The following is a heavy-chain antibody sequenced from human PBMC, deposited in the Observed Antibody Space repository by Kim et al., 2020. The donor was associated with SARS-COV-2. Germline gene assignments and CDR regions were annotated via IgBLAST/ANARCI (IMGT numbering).Heavy chain of an antibody. D-gene: IGHD5-18*01. CDR2: INHSGST. V-gene: IGHV4-34*01. Sequence: SETLSLTCAVYGGSFSGYYWSWIRQPPGKGLEWIGEINHSGSTNYNPSLKSRVTISVDTSKNQFSLKLSSVTAADTAVYYCARGGYSYAGGRWFDPWGQGTLVTVSS. J-gene: IGHJ5*02. CDR1: GGSFSGYY. CDR3: ARGGYSYAGGRWFDP.